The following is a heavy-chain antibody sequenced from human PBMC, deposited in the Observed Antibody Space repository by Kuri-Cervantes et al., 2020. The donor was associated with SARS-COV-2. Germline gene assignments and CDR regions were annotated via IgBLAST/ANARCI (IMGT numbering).Heavy chain of an antibody. J-gene: IGHJ6*03. Sequence: PVKVSCKASGGTFSSYAISWVRQAPGQGLEWMGGIIPILGTANYAQKFQGRVTITADESTSTAYMELSSLRSEDTAVYYCARELGDEGYYDFWSGTKYYYYYMDVWGKGTTVTVSS. CDR2: IIPILGTA. D-gene: IGHD3-3*01. CDR1: GGTFSSYA. V-gene: IGHV1-69*13. CDR3: ARELGDEGYYDFWSGTKYYYYYMDV.